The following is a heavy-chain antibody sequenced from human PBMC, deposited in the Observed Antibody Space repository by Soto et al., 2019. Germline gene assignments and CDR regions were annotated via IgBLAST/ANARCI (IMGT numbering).Heavy chain of an antibody. J-gene: IGHJ6*02. D-gene: IGHD3-3*01. CDR1: GYSFTSYW. V-gene: IGHV5-10-1*01. CDR3: AGTIFGDEQVYGPDV. Sequence: YSLTISCKGSGYSFTSYWISWVRQMPGKGLEWMGRIDPSDSYTNYSPSFQGHVTISADKSISTAYLQWSSLKASDTAMYYCAGTIFGDEQVYGPDVWVQGTMVTVTS. CDR2: IDPSDSYT.